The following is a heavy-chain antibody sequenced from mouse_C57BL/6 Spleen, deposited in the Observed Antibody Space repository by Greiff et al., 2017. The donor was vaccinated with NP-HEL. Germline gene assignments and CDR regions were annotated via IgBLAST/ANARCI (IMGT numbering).Heavy chain of an antibody. CDR3: VRKGDGYYEEVFDY. V-gene: IGHV1-55*01. D-gene: IGHD2-3*01. Sequence: QVQLQQPGAELVKPGASVKMSCKASGYTFTSYWITWVKQRPGQGLEWIGDIYPGSGSTNYNEKFKSKATLTVDTSSSTAYMQLSSLTSEDSAVYYCVRKGDGYYEEVFDYWGQGTTLTVSS. CDR2: IYPGSGST. CDR1: GYTFTSYW. J-gene: IGHJ2*01.